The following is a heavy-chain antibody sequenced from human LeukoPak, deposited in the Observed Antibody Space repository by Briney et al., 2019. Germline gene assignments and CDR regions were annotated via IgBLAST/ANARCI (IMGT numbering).Heavy chain of an antibody. D-gene: IGHD4-17*01. Sequence: SETLSLTCTVSGGSISNGGYYWSWIRQPPGQALEWIGYIYDSGSTYYNPSLKSRVTISVDTSKNQFSLKLSSVTAADTAVYYCARGWTTVTIGYYYYGMDVWGQGTTVTVSS. J-gene: IGHJ6*02. V-gene: IGHV4-31*03. CDR2: IYDSGST. CDR1: GGSISNGGYY. CDR3: ARGWTTVTIGYYYYGMDV.